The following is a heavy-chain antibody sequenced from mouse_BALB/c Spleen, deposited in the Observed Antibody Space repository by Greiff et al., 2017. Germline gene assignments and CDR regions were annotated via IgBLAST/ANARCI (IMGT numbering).Heavy chain of an antibody. J-gene: IGHJ4*01. V-gene: IGHV1-62-3*01. CDR1: GYTFTSYW. CDR3: TRSTTTTTVVATENYAMDY. Sequence: QVQLQQPGAELVKPGASVKLSCKASGYTFTSYWMHWVKQRPGRGLEWIGRIDPNSGGTKYNEKFKSKATLTVDKPSSTAYMQLSSLTSEDSAVYYCTRSTTTTTVVATENYAMDYWGQGTSVTVSS. D-gene: IGHD1-1*01. CDR2: IDPNSGGT.